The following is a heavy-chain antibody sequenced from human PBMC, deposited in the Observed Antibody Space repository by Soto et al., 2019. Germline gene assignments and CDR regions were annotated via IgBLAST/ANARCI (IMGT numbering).Heavy chain of an antibody. Sequence: QITLKESGPTLVKPTQTLTLTCTFSGFSLSTSGVGVGWIRQPPGKALEWLALIYWDDDKRYSPSLKSRLTITKDTSKNQVVLTMTNMDPVDTATYYCAHSRSPARSIVVVHFDYWGQGTLGTVSS. CDR1: GFSLSTSGVG. CDR2: IYWDDDK. CDR3: AHSRSPARSIVVVHFDY. J-gene: IGHJ4*02. D-gene: IGHD3-22*01. V-gene: IGHV2-5*02.